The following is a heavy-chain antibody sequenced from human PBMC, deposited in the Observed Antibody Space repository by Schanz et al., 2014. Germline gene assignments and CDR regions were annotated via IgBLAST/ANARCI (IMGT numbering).Heavy chain of an antibody. CDR1: GFTFTNYA. V-gene: IGHV3-23*01. CDR3: ARGGPAYYFDD. CDR2: ISGSGGST. J-gene: IGHJ4*02. Sequence: DVQLLESGGGLVQPGGSLRLSCAASGFTFTNYAMSWVRQAPGKGLEWVSAISGSGGSTYYADSVKGRFTISRDNSKNTVYMQMNSLRAEDTAVYYCARGGPAYYFDDWGQGTLVTVSS.